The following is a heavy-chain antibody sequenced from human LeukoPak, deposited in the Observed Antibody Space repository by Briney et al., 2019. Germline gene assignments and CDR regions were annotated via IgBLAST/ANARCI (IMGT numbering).Heavy chain of an antibody. CDR2: IYYSGST. D-gene: IGHD2-8*01. CDR3: ARPYAGIGDAFDI. J-gene: IGHJ3*02. Sequence: SQTLSLTCTVSGGSISGGDYYWSWIRQPPGKGLEWIGYIYYSGSTYYNPSLKSRVTISVDTSKNQFSLKLSSVTAADTAVYYCARPYAGIGDAFDIWGQGTMVTVSS. V-gene: IGHV4-30-4*08. CDR1: GGSISGGDYY.